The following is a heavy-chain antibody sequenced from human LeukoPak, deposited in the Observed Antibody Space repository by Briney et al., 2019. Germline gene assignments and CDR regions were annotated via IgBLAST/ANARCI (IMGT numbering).Heavy chain of an antibody. V-gene: IGHV1-46*01. CDR3: ARDLVSEEYGDYVFFDY. CDR2: INPSGGST. D-gene: IGHD4-17*01. CDR1: GYTFTSYY. Sequence: GASVKVSCKASGYTFTSYYMHWVRQAPGQGLEWMGIINPSGGSTSYAQKFQGRVTMTRDTSTSTVYMELSSLRSEDTAVYYCARDLVSEEYGDYVFFDYWGQGTLVTVSS. J-gene: IGHJ4*02.